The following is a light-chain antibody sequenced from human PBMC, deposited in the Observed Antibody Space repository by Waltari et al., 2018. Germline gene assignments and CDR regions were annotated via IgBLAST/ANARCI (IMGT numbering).Light chain of an antibody. V-gene: IGKV1-5*03. CDR3: QQYNSYPCT. Sequence: DIQMTQSPSTLSASVGDRVPITCRASQSISIWLAWYQQKPGKAPKLLIYKASSLESGVPSRFSGSGSGTEFTLTISSLQPDDFATYYCQQYNSYPCTFGQGTKLEIK. CDR1: QSISIW. J-gene: IGKJ2*01. CDR2: KAS.